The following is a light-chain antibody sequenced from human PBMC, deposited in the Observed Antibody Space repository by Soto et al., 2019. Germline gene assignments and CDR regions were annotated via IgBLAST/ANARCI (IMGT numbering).Light chain of an antibody. J-gene: IGKJ2*01. Sequence: IGLTQSPGTLSLSPGERATLSCRARQSVSSSYLAWYQQKPGQAPRLLIYGASSRATGIPDRFSGSGSGTDFTLTISRLEPEDLAVYYCQQYGSSPYTFGQATNLEIK. CDR2: GAS. CDR1: QSVSSSY. V-gene: IGKV3-20*01. CDR3: QQYGSSPYT.